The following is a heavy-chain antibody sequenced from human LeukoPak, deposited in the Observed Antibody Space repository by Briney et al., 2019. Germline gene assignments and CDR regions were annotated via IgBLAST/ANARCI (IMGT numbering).Heavy chain of an antibody. D-gene: IGHD3-22*01. CDR3: ARGYYDSSGSPFDY. CDR1: GFTFSSYW. Sequence: GGSLRLSCAASGFTFSSYWMSWVRQAPGKGLEWVANIKQDGSEKYYVDSVKGRFTISRDSAKNSLFLQMSSLRAEDTAVYYCARGYYDSSGSPFDYWGQGTLVTVSS. J-gene: IGHJ4*02. V-gene: IGHV3-7*01. CDR2: IKQDGSEK.